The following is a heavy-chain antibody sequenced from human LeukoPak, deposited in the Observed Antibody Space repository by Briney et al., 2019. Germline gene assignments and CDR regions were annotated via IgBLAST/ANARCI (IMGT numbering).Heavy chain of an antibody. CDR3: ARDPSMVRGENTPYFDY. D-gene: IGHD3-10*01. CDR1: GGTVSRYP. Sequence: SVKVSCKASGGTVSRYPISWVRQAPGQGLEWMGGIIPIFGTANYAQKFQGRVAITADESTSTAYMELSSLRSEDTAVYYCARDPSMVRGENTPYFDYWGQGTLVTVSS. J-gene: IGHJ4*02. V-gene: IGHV1-69*13. CDR2: IIPIFGTA.